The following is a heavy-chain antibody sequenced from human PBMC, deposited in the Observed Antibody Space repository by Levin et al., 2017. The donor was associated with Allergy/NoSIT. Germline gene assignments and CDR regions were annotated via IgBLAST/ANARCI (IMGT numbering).Heavy chain of an antibody. D-gene: IGHD6-13*01. CDR2: IKQDGSAQ. J-gene: IGHJ3*02. V-gene: IGHV3-7*01. Sequence: SGESLKISCVASGFTFSSYWMSWVRQAPGKGLEWVAHIKQDGSAQYYVDSVKGRFTISRDNAKNSLYLQMNSLRADDTAVYFCASSTSYAFDIWGQGTMLTVSS. CDR3: ASSTSYAFDI. CDR1: GFTFSSYW.